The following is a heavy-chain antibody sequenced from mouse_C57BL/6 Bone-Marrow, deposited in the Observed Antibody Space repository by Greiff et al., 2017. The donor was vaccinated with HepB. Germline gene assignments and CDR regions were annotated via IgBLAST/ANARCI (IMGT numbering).Heavy chain of an antibody. CDR2: ISDGGSYT. CDR3: ARENTVVAPYGFAY. J-gene: IGHJ3*01. D-gene: IGHD1-1*01. V-gene: IGHV5-4*01. Sequence: EVQLVESGGGLVKPGGSLKLSCAASGFTFSSYAMSWVRQTPEKRLEWVATISDGGSYTYYPDNVKGRFTISRDNAKNNRYLQMSHLKSEDTAMYYCARENTVVAPYGFAYWGQGTLVTVSA. CDR1: GFTFSSYA.